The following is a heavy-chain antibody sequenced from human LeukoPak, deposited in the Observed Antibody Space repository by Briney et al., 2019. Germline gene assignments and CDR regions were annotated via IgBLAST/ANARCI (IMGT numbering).Heavy chain of an antibody. V-gene: IGHV3-33*01. D-gene: IGHD3-10*01. CDR1: GLAFNTYA. CDR2: IWHDGSHK. CDR3: ARPIFGSGSYPDL. Sequence: GRSLRLSCAASGLAFNTYAMHWVRQAPGQGLEWVALIWHDGSHKFYSNSVRGQFTIPRDNSKNTVSLQMNNLRPEDKAVYYCARPIFGSGSYPDLWGQGTLVTVSS. J-gene: IGHJ5*02.